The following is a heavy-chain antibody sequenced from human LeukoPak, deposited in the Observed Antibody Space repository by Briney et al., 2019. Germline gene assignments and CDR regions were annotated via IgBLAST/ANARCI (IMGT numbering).Heavy chain of an antibody. V-gene: IGHV3-23*01. CDR1: GFTFSSYA. CDR2: ISGSGGST. Sequence: GGSLRLSCAASGFTFSSYAMSWVRQAPGKGLEWVSAISGSGGSTYYADSVKGRFTISRDNSKNTLYLQMNSLRAEDTAVYYCAKELYDSSGLTYYFDYWGKGTLVTVSS. CDR3: AKELYDSSGLTYYFDY. D-gene: IGHD3-22*01. J-gene: IGHJ4*02.